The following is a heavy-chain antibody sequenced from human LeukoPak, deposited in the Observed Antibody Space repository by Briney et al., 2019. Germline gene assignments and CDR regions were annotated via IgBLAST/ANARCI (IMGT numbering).Heavy chain of an antibody. J-gene: IGHJ3*02. Sequence: PSETLSLTCTVSGYSISSGYYWGWIRQPPGKGLEWIGSIYHSGSTYYNPSLKSRVTISVDTSKNQFSLKLSSVTAADTAVYYCARDRRYNYDFWSGPDAFDIWGQGTMVTVSS. CDR3: ARDRRYNYDFWSGPDAFDI. V-gene: IGHV4-38-2*02. D-gene: IGHD3-3*01. CDR2: IYHSGST. CDR1: GYSISSGYY.